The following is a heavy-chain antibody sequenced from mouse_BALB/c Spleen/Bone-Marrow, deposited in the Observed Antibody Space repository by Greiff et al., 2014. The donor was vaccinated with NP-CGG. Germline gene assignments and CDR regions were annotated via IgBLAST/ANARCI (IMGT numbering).Heavy chain of an antibody. CDR3: ARGDFSYYDYVMDY. V-gene: IGHV1-80*01. Sequence: QVTLKVCGAELVRPGSSVKISCKASGYAFSSYWMNWAKQRPGQGLEWLGQFWPGDGDTNYKEKFKGKATLTADKSSSTAYMQLSSLTSDDSAVYFCARGDFSYYDYVMDYWGQGTSVTVSS. D-gene: IGHD2-10*01. CDR1: GYAFSSYW. CDR2: FWPGDGDT. J-gene: IGHJ4*01.